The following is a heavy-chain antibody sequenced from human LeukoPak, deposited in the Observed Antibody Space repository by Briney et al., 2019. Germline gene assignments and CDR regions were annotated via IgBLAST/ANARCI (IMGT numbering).Heavy chain of an antibody. J-gene: IGHJ4*02. D-gene: IGHD7-27*01. CDR2: TGPHGTIT. V-gene: IGHV3-74*01. CDR3: ARDFDWGSGL. CDR1: AFTFSTYW. Sequence: GGSLRLSCAASAFTFSTYWMHLVRQAPGKGLVWVLRTGPHGTITFYADSVKGRFTISRDNAKNTVYLQMNSLRAEDTAVYYCARDFDWGSGLWGQGTLVTVSS.